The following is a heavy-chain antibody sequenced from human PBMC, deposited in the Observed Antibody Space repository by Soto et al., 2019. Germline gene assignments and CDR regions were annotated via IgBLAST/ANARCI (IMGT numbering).Heavy chain of an antibody. D-gene: IGHD3-22*01. Sequence: PGGSLRLSCAASGFTFSNAWMNWVRQAPGKGLEWVGRIKSKTDGGTTDYAAPVKGRFTISRDDSKNTLYLQMNSLKTEDTAVYYCTTGDSSGYYSHYYYGMDVWGQGTTVTVSS. CDR1: GFTFSNAW. V-gene: IGHV3-15*07. J-gene: IGHJ6*02. CDR3: TTGDSSGYYSHYYYGMDV. CDR2: IKSKTDGGTT.